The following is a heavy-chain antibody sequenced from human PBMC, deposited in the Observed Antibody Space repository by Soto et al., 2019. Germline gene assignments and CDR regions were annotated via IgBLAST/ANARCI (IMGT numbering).Heavy chain of an antibody. CDR2: ISGSGGVT. Sequence: EVQLLESGGGLAQPGGSLRLSCVASGFTFKNYDMRWVRQAPGKGLEWVSGISGSGGVTYYADSVKGRFTISRDNAKNTLYLQMNSQIDNDTAVYYCAKDRQFRSYYESAGHYNNWGQGTLVTVSS. J-gene: IGHJ4*02. CDR3: AKDRQFRSYYESAGHYNN. V-gene: IGHV3-23*01. CDR1: GFTFKNYD. D-gene: IGHD3-10*01.